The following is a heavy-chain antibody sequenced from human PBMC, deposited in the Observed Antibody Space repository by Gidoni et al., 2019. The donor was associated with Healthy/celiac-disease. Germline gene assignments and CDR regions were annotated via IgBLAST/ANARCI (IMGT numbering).Heavy chain of an antibody. D-gene: IGHD4-17*01. Sequence: EVQLVESGGGVVRPGGSRSVSCAAGGFNVDDYGMSWVRHAPGKGLEWVSGINWNGGSTGYADSVKGRFTISRDNAKNSLYLQMNSLRAEDTALYHCARAMDYGDYNDAFDIWGQGTMVTVSS. J-gene: IGHJ3*02. V-gene: IGHV3-20*01. CDR3: ARAMDYGDYNDAFDI. CDR1: GFNVDDYG. CDR2: INWNGGST.